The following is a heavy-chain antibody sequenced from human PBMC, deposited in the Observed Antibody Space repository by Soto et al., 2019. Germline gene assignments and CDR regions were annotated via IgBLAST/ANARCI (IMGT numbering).Heavy chain of an antibody. CDR3: ARERIQLRYFFYYGMDV. D-gene: IGHD5-18*01. CDR2: ISTSSSYI. J-gene: IGHJ6*02. Sequence: EVQLVESGGGLVKPGGSLRLSCAASGFTFSSYSMNWVRQAPGTGLEWVSSISTSSSYIYYADSVKGRFTISRDNAENSLYLQLNNLRAEDTAVYYCARERIQLRYFFYYGMDVWGQGTTVTVSS. CDR1: GFTFSSYS. V-gene: IGHV3-21*01.